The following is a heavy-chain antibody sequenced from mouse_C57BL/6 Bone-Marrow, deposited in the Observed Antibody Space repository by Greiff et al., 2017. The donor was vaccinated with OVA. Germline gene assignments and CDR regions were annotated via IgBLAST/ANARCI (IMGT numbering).Heavy chain of an antibody. CDR2: LDPSDSYT. V-gene: IGHV1-69*01. J-gene: IGHJ1*03. Sequence: VQLQQPGAELVMPGASVKLSCKASGYTFTSYWMHWVKQRPGHGLEWLGELDPSDSYTNYNQKFKGKSTLTVDKSSSTAYMQLSSLTSEDSAVYYCAREDLFDWYFDVWGTGTTVTVSS. CDR1: GYTFTSYW. CDR3: AREDLFDWYFDV.